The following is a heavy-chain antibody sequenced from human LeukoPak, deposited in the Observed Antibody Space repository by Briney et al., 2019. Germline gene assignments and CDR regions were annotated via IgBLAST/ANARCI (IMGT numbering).Heavy chain of an antibody. CDR3: ARGRNYYDSSNWFDP. Sequence: ASVKVSCKASGYTFTSYGISWVRQAPGQGLEWMGWISAYNGNTNYAQKLQGRVIMTTDTSTSTAYMEPRSLRSDDTAVYYCARGRNYYDSSNWFDPWGQGTLVTVSS. CDR1: GYTFTSYG. J-gene: IGHJ5*02. CDR2: ISAYNGNT. V-gene: IGHV1-18*01. D-gene: IGHD3-22*01.